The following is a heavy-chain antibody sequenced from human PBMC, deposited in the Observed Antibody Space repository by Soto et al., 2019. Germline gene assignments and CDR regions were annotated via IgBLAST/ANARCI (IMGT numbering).Heavy chain of an antibody. J-gene: IGHJ4*02. D-gene: IGHD5-18*01. CDR2: IGGYKGNT. CDR3: APPTVDTGMHSGY. V-gene: IGHV1-18*01. Sequence: QVQMVQSGAEVREPGASVKVSCKASGYTFTNYGVSWVRQAPGQGLEWMGWIGGYKGNTNYAQKLQGRVTLTTDTSTSTAYMERRSLRSDDTAVYYCAPPTVDTGMHSGYWGQGTLVTVSS. CDR1: GYTFTNYG.